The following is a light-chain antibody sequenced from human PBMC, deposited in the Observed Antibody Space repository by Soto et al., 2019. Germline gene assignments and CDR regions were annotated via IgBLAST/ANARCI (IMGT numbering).Light chain of an antibody. CDR3: QQYTNCPYT. V-gene: IGKV3-15*01. CDR2: GAF. J-gene: IGKJ2*01. CDR1: QSVTNN. Sequence: EIMMTQSPATLSVSPGERATLSCRASQSVTNNLAWYQQKPGQAPRLLIYGAFTRATGIPARFSRSGSGTEFTLTITSLQSEDFAVYYCQQYTNCPYTFGQGAKLEIK.